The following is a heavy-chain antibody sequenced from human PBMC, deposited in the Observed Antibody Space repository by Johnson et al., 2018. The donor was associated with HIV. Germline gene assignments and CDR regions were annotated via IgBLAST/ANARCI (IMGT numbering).Heavy chain of an antibody. J-gene: IGHJ3*02. CDR3: ARDYLVGPTGGYI. Sequence: QVQLVESGGGVVQPGRSLRLSCAASGFTFSSYAMHWVRQAPGKGLEWVAVISYDGSNKYYADSLKGRFTISRDNSKNTLYLQMNSLRAEDTAVYYCARDYLVGPTGGYIWGQGTMVTVSS. D-gene: IGHD1-26*01. V-gene: IGHV3-30-3*01. CDR2: ISYDGSNK. CDR1: GFTFSSYA.